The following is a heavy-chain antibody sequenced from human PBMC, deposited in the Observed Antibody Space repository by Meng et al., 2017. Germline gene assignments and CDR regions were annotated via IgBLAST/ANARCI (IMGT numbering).Heavy chain of an antibody. V-gene: IGHV1-18*01. Sequence: ASVKVSCKASGYTFTSYGISWVRQAPGQGLEWMGWISAYNGNTNYAQKLQGRVTMTTDTSTSTAYMELRSLRSDDTAVYYCARDTNYDILTYFPPFDYWGQGTLVTVPQ. CDR3: ARDTNYDILTYFPPFDY. D-gene: IGHD3-9*01. J-gene: IGHJ4*02. CDR2: ISAYNGNT. CDR1: GYTFTSYG.